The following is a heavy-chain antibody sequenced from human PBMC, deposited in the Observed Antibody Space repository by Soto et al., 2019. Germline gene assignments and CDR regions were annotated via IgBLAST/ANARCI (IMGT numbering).Heavy chain of an antibody. D-gene: IGHD1-26*01. CDR2: IYYSGST. CDR1: GGSISSYY. Sequence: SETLSLTCTVSGGSISSYYWSWIRQPPGKGLEWIGYIYYSGSTNYNPSLKSRVTISVDTSKNQFSLKLSSVTAADTAVYYCARVFSLYSGSYYWFDPWGQGTLVTVSS. CDR3: ARVFSLYSGSYYWFDP. J-gene: IGHJ5*02. V-gene: IGHV4-59*01.